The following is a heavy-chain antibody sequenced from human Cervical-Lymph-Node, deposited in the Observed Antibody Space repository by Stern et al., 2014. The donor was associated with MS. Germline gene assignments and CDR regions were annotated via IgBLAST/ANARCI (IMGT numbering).Heavy chain of an antibody. V-gene: IGHV2-70*01. J-gene: IGHJ4*02. Sequence: QLTLKESGPALVRPTQTLTLTCTFSGFSLTTNGMCVNWIRQPPGKALEWLAPIDWDDDKYYSTSLKTRLTSSKDTSKNQVVLTMTNMDPVDTATYFCARIHGAGIGWATCDYWGQGALVTVSS. CDR3: ARIHGAGIGWATCDY. CDR2: IDWDDDK. D-gene: IGHD6-19*01. CDR1: GFSLTTNGMC.